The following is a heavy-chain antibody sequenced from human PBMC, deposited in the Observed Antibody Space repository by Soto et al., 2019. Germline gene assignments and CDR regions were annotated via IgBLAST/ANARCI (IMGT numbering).Heavy chain of an antibody. J-gene: IGHJ4*02. Sequence: TGGSLRLSCAASGFTFSSYAMNWVRQAPGKGLEWVSVISGGGGRTYYADSVKGRFTISRDSSKNTLYLQMNSLRAEDTAVYYCAKEQPGEAAVGIFDYWGQGAQVTVSS. CDR2: ISGGGGRT. D-gene: IGHD6-13*01. CDR1: GFTFSSYA. CDR3: AKEQPGEAAVGIFDY. V-gene: IGHV3-23*01.